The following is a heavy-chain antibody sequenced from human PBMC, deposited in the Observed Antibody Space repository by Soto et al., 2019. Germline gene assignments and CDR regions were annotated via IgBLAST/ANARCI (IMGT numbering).Heavy chain of an antibody. V-gene: IGHV3-30*03. CDR2: ISYDGSNK. J-gene: IGHJ4*02. D-gene: IGHD3-22*01. Sequence: PGGSLRLSCAASGFTFSSYGMHWVRQAPGKGLEWVAVISYDGSNKYYADSVKGRFTISRDNSKNTLYLQMNSLRAEDTAVYYCASMAIVVAKPDYWGQGTLVTVSS. CDR3: ASMAIVVAKPDY. CDR1: GFTFSSYG.